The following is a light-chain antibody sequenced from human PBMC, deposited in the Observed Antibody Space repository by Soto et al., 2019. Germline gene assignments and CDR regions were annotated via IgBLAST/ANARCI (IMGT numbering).Light chain of an antibody. CDR3: QQRSNWPKT. J-gene: IGKJ2*01. CDR1: QSVSSY. V-gene: IGKV3-11*01. Sequence: EIVLTQSPATLSLSPGERATLSCRASQSVSSYLAWYQQKPGQAPRLLIYDASNRATGIPARFSGSWSGTDFPPTISRREPEGFGGYYWQQRSNWPKTFGQGTKLEIK. CDR2: DAS.